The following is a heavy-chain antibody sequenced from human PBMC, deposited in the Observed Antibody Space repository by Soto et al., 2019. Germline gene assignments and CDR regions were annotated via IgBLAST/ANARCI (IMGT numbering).Heavy chain of an antibody. V-gene: IGHV3-23*01. CDR3: TRPYDFWSGYYPLDV. Sequence: GGSLRLSCAASGFTFSSYAMSWVRQAPGKGLEWVSAISGSGGSTYYADSVKGRFTISRDNSKNTLYLQMNSLRAEDTAVYYCTRPYDFWSGYYPLDVWGKGTTVTVSS. CDR1: GFTFSSYA. D-gene: IGHD3-3*01. J-gene: IGHJ6*04. CDR2: ISGSGGST.